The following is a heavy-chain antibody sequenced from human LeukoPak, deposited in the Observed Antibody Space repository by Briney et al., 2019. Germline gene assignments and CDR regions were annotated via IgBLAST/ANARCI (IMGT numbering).Heavy chain of an antibody. J-gene: IGHJ4*02. CDR3: AKRPSDYGDYVTYFDY. Sequence: GGSLRLSCAASGFSFISYGMHWVRQAPGKGLEWVGVISDDGRNKKYADSVKGRFTISRDDSKDTLYLQMNSLRDEDTAVYYCAKRPSDYGDYVTYFDYWGQGTLVTVSS. CDR1: GFSFISYG. CDR2: ISDDGRNK. V-gene: IGHV3-30*18. D-gene: IGHD4-17*01.